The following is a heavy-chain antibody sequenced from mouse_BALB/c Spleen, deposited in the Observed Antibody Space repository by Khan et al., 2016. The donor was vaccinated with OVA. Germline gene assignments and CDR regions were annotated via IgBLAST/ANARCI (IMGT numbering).Heavy chain of an antibody. D-gene: IGHD2-14*01. Sequence: VQLQQSGPDLVKPGPSVKISCKASGYSFTLYYMSWVKQSHGKSLEWIGRVNPNTDNINYNQEFKGMAILTIDKSCNTVYSELRSLTSKDSAVCYCEGGYDVFAYWGQGTLVTVSA. CDR2: VNPNTDNI. J-gene: IGHJ3*01. V-gene: IGHV1-26*01. CDR1: GYSFTLYY. CDR3: EGGYDVFAY.